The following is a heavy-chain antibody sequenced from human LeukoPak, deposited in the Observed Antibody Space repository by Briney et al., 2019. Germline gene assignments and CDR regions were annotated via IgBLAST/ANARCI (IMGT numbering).Heavy chain of an antibody. CDR1: GFTFSSYG. D-gene: IGHD3-22*01. V-gene: IGHV3-30*18. Sequence: RGVSLRLSCAASGFTFSSYGMHRVRQAPGKGLEWVAVISYDGSNKYYADSVKGRFTISRDNSKNTLYLQMNSLRAEDTAVYYCANLYDSSPDFDYWGQGTLVTVSS. CDR3: ANLYDSSPDFDY. J-gene: IGHJ4*02. CDR2: ISYDGSNK.